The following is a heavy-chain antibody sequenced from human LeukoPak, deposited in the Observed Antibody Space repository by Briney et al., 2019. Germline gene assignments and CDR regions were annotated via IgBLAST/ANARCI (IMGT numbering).Heavy chain of an antibody. CDR2: IYCSGST. CDR1: GGSISSYY. Sequence: SETLSLTCTVSGGSISSYYWSWIRQPPGKGLEWIGSIYCSGSTYYNPSLKSRVTISVDTSKNQFSLKLSSVTAADTVVYYCARLGDSSDGYWGRGTLVTVSS. D-gene: IGHD3-22*01. CDR3: ARLGDSSDGY. J-gene: IGHJ4*02. V-gene: IGHV4-39*07.